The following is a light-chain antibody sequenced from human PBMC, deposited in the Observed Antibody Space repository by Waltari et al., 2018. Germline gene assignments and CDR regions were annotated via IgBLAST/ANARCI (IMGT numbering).Light chain of an antibody. CDR1: QGINKY. CDR3: QQYGNLPPSVT. Sequence: DIQMTQSPSSLSAFVGDRVTITCQASQGINKYLNWYQQKPGKPPNLLIYDASNLETGVPSRFSGSGSGRHFTLTISSLQPEDIATYYCQQYGNLPPSVTFGQGTRLEIK. CDR2: DAS. J-gene: IGKJ5*01. V-gene: IGKV1-33*01.